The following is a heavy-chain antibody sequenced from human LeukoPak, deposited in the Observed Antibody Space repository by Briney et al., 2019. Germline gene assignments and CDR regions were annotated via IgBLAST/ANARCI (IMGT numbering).Heavy chain of an antibody. V-gene: IGHV3-9*01. J-gene: IGHJ4*02. CDR3: AKDNSGWYKYYFDY. CDR1: GFTFDDYA. Sequence: GGSLRLSCAASGFTFDDYAMLWVRHAPGKGLEWVSDISWNSGSIGYADSVKGRFTISRDNAKNSLYLQMNSLRAEDTALYYCAKDNSGWYKYYFDYWGQGTLVTVSS. CDR2: ISWNSGSI. D-gene: IGHD6-19*01.